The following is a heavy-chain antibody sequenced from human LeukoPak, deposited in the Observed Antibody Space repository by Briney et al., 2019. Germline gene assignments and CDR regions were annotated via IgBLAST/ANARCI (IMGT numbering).Heavy chain of an antibody. CDR1: GGTFSSYA. D-gene: IGHD6-19*01. J-gene: IGHJ3*02. V-gene: IGHV1-69*06. CDR3: ARGGVAVAGTQPGGAFDI. CDR2: VIPIFGTA. Sequence: ASVKVSCKASGGTFSSYAISWVRQAPGQGLEWMGGVIPIFGTANYAQKFQGRVTITADKSTSTAYMELSSLRSEDTAVYYCARGGVAVAGTQPGGAFDIWGQGTMVTVSS.